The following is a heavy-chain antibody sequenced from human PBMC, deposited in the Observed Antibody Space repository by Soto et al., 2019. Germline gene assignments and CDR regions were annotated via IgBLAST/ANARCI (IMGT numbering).Heavy chain of an antibody. CDR3: ARGRDRSAYYSLNDAFDI. CDR2: ISAYNGNT. CDR1: GYTFTNYG. J-gene: IGHJ3*02. D-gene: IGHD3-22*01. V-gene: IGHV1-18*01. Sequence: ASVKVSCKASGYTFTNYGISWVRQAPGQGLEWMGWISAYNGNTNYAQKIQGRVTMTTDTSTSTAYMELRSLRTDDTAVYYCARGRDRSAYYSLNDAFDIWGQGTLVTVSS.